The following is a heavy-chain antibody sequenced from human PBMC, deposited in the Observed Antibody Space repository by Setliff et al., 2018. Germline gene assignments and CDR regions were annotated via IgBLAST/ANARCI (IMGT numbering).Heavy chain of an antibody. CDR3: AKQGDLAFDY. Sequence: SVKVSCKASGYPFVGYYIYWMRQTPGQGFEWMGWINPKSGGTKYAVKFQGRVTMTRDTSINTIYMELSSLTSDDTAIYYCAKQGDLAFDYWGQGTQVTVSS. D-gene: IGHD3-16*01. CDR2: INPKSGGT. CDR1: GYPFVGYY. V-gene: IGHV1-2*02. J-gene: IGHJ4*02.